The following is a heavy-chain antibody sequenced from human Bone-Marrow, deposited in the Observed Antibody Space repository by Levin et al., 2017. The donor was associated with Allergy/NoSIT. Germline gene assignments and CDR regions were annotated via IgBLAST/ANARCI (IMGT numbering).Heavy chain of an antibody. Sequence: NGSGPTLVKPTETLTLTCTFSGFSLTTNVGVGWIRQPPGKALEWLGFIHWDDDKRYSPSLKSRLTVSKDTSKNQEVLTMTNMDPLDAGTYYCAHRRTYGGSWNEGVFDFWGQGALVTVS. J-gene: IGHJ4*02. CDR3: AHRRTYGGSWNEGVFDF. V-gene: IGHV2-5*02. CDR2: IHWDDDK. D-gene: IGHD1-1*01. CDR1: GFSLTTNVG.